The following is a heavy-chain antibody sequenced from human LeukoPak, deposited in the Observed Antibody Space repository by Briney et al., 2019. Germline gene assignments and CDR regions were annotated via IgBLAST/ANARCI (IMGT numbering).Heavy chain of an antibody. CDR3: ARAPRWLQLWFDY. CDR1: GLTFSTYA. J-gene: IGHJ5*01. Sequence: LRLSCAPSGLTFSTYAMNSVGQAPGTGLDGVALISYDGSNKYYADSVKGRFTISRDNSKSTVYLRMNSLRAEDTAVYYCARAPRWLQLWFDYWGQGTLVTVSS. D-gene: IGHD5-24*01. CDR2: ISYDGSNK. V-gene: IGHV3-30*04.